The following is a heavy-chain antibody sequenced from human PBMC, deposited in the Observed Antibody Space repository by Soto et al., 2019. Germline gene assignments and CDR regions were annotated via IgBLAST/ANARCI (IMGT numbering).Heavy chain of an antibody. CDR1: GFTFDDYA. Sequence: GGSLRLSCAASGFTFDDYAMHWVRQAPGKGLEWVSGISWNSGSIGYADSVKGRFTISRDNAKNSLYLQMNSLRAEDTALYYCAKGGDIAARGTDPFLNWFDPWGQGTLVTVSS. D-gene: IGHD6-6*01. V-gene: IGHV3-9*01. J-gene: IGHJ5*02. CDR2: ISWNSGSI. CDR3: AKGGDIAARGTDPFLNWFDP.